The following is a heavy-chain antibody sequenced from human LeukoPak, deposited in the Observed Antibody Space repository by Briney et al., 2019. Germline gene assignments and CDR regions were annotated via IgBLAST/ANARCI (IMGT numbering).Heavy chain of an antibody. CDR1: GYSFTNYW. CDR3: ARQYGSGSLDF. J-gene: IGHJ4*02. V-gene: IGHV5-51*01. CDR2: IYPGGSDT. Sequence: GESLKISCKGSGYSFTNYWIGWVRQMPGEGLEYMGIIYPGGSDTRYSPSFQVQVTISVDKSISTAYLQWSSLKASDTAMYYCARQYGSGSLDFWGQGTLVTVSS. D-gene: IGHD3-10*01.